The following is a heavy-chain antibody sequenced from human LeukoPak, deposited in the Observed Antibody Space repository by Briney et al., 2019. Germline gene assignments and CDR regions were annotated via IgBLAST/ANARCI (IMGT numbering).Heavy chain of an antibody. CDR1: GYSISSGYY. CDR3: ARYHVTGYYGSGSYLDY. Sequence: PSETLSLTCTVSGYSISSGYYWGWIRQPPGKGLEWIGTIYHSGSTYYNPSLKSRVTISVDTSKNQFSLKLSSVTAADTAVCYCARYHVTGYYGSGSYLDYWGQGTLVTVSS. D-gene: IGHD3-10*01. J-gene: IGHJ4*02. V-gene: IGHV4-38-2*02. CDR2: IYHSGST.